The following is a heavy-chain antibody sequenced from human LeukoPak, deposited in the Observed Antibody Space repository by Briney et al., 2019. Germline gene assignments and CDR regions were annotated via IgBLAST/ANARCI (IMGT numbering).Heavy chain of an antibody. CDR1: GFTFSSYS. J-gene: IGHJ3*02. Sequence: GGSLRPSCAASGFTFSSYSMNWVRQAPGKGLEWVSYITSSSSTIYYADSVKGRITISRDNAKNSLYLQMNSLRAEDTAVYYCARGFQKDGDYGPNAFDIWGQGTMVTVSS. D-gene: IGHD4-17*01. V-gene: IGHV3-48*04. CDR2: ITSSSSTI. CDR3: ARGFQKDGDYGPNAFDI.